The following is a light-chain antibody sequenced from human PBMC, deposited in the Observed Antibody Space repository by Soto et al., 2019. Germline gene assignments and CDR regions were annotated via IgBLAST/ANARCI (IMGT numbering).Light chain of an antibody. J-gene: IGLJ1*01. CDR2: DVS. V-gene: IGLV2-14*01. CDR3: SSYTSSSTLLYV. CDR1: SSDVGGYNY. Sequence: QSALTQPASVSGSPGQSITISCTGTSSDVGGYNYVSWYQQHPGKAPKLMIYDVSNRPSGVSNRFSGSKSGNTASLTISGLQAGDEAYYYCSSYTSSSTLLYVFGTGTKVTVL.